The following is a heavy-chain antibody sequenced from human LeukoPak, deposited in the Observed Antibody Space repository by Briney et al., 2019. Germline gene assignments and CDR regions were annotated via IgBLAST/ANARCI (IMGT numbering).Heavy chain of an antibody. Sequence: SETLSLTCSLSGDSITFYYWNWIRKPAGKGLEWIWRIHTRGSTNYNAYLKNRVSMSIDTSQKYFSLNLISVTAADAAVYYCASSSWKKTFDYWGQGTLVTVSS. CDR1: GDSITFYY. J-gene: IGHJ4*02. CDR3: ASSSWKKTFDY. CDR2: IHTRGST. D-gene: IGHD1-1*01. V-gene: IGHV4-4*07.